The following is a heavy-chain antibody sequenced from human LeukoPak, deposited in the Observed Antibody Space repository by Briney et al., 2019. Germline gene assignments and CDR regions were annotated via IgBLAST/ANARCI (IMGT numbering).Heavy chain of an antibody. CDR3: ARSSGWWSLDY. CDR1: GFTFSTAS. Sequence: GGSLRLSCAASGFTFSTASLHWVRQAPGRGLEWVSAFDTGFGTYYPDSQKGRFTISRDNSRNTLLLQMNSLRAEDTAVYYCARSSGWWSLDYWGQGTLVTVSS. V-gene: IGHV3-23*01. CDR2: FDTGFGT. J-gene: IGHJ4*02. D-gene: IGHD6-19*01.